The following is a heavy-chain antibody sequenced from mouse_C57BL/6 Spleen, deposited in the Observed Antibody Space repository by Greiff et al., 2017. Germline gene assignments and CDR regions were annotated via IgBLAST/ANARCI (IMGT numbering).Heavy chain of an antibody. CDR3: ARRSNYDGSWYVDV. V-gene: IGHV5-2*01. D-gene: IGHD2-5*01. J-gene: IGHJ1*03. Sequence: EVHLVESGGGLVQPGESLKLSCESNEYEFPSHDMSWVRKTPEKRLALVAALTSAGGSTYYPDPMERRFIISRDNTKKTLYLQLSRLRSEDTALYYCARRSNYDGSWYVDVWGTGTTVTVSA. CDR1: EYEFPSHD. CDR2: LTSAGGST.